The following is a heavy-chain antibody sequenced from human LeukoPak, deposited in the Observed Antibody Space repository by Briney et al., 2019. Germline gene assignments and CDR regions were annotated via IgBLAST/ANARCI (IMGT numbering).Heavy chain of an antibody. J-gene: IGHJ4*02. CDR2: INPNTGAT. Sequence: GASVKVSCKPSGYTFTGYYLHWVRQAPGQALEWMGWINPNTGATVYAQHFQGRVTMSRDTSISTAYMELSSLRSDDTAVYYCARDRVGSGWPRPFYFEFWGQGTLVTVSS. D-gene: IGHD6-19*01. CDR3: ARDRVGSGWPRPFYFEF. CDR1: GYTFTGYY. V-gene: IGHV1-2*02.